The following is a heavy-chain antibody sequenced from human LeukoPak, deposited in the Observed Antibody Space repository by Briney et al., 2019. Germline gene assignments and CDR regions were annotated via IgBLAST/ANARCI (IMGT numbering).Heavy chain of an antibody. Sequence: ASVKVSCKASGYTFTSYDINWVRQAPGQGLEWMGIINPSGGSTSYAQKFQGRVTMTRDTSTSTVYMELSSLRSEDTAVYYCARDQIGDSWFGESLDAFDIWGQGTMVTVSS. CDR3: ARDQIGDSWFGESLDAFDI. J-gene: IGHJ3*02. V-gene: IGHV1-46*01. CDR1: GYTFTSYD. D-gene: IGHD3-10*01. CDR2: INPSGGST.